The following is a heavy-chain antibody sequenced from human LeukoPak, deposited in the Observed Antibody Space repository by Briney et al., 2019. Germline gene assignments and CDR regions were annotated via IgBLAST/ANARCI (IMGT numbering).Heavy chain of an antibody. D-gene: IGHD6-13*01. CDR3: AKVLLPIAAVLGYFDL. V-gene: IGHV3-23*01. CDR1: GFTFSSYA. Sequence: GGSLRLSCAASGFTFSSYAMSWVRQAPGKGLEWVSAISGSGGSTYYADSVKGRFTISRDNSKNTLYLQMNSLRAEDTAVYYCAKVLLPIAAVLGYFDLWGRGTLVTVSS. CDR2: ISGSGGST. J-gene: IGHJ2*01.